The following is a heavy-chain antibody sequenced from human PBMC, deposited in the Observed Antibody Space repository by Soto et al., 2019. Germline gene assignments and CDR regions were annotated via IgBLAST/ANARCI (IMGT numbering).Heavy chain of an antibody. CDR2: INSSSSYT. J-gene: IGHJ2*01. V-gene: IGHV3-11*05. CDR3: ARIRTAAGGRRYFDL. CDR1: GFTFSDYY. Sequence: QVQLVESGGGLVKRGGSLRLSCAASGFTFSDYYMSWIRQAPGKGLEWVSYINSSSSYTNYADSVKGRFTISRDNAKNSLYLQMNSLRAEDTAVYYCARIRTAAGGRRYFDLWGRGTLVTVSS. D-gene: IGHD6-13*01.